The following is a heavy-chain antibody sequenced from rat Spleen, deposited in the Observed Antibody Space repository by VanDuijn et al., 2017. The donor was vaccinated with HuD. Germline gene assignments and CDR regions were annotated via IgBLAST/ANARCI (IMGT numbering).Heavy chain of an antibody. CDR2: ISTSGGST. J-gene: IGHJ2*01. D-gene: IGHD4-3*01. Sequence: EVQLVESGGGLVQPGRSLKLSCAASGFTFSNYDMAWVRQAPTKGLEWVASISTSGGSTYYRDSVKGRFTVSRDNAKSTLYLQMDSLRSEDTATYYCASQFGVGDWGQGVMVTVSS. V-gene: IGHV5-25*01. CDR1: GFTFSNYD. CDR3: ASQFGVGD.